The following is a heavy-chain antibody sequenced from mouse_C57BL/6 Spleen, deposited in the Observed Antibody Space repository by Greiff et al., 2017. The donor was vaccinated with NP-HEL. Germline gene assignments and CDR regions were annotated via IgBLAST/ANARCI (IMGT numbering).Heavy chain of an antibody. D-gene: IGHD2-4*01. CDR3: ARRGNYDDYDVNFSFAY. V-gene: IGHV1-64*01. Sequence: QVQLQQPGAELVKPGASVKLSCKASGYTFTSYWMHWVKQRPGQGLEWIGMIHPNSGSTNYNEKFKSKATLTVDKSSSPAYMQLSSLTSEDSAVYYCARRGNYDDYDVNFSFAYWGQGTLVTVSA. CDR1: GYTFTSYW. J-gene: IGHJ3*01. CDR2: IHPNSGST.